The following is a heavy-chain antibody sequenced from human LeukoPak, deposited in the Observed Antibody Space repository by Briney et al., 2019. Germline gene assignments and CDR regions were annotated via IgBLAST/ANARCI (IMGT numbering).Heavy chain of an antibody. CDR3: ASRMGATRGH. J-gene: IGHJ4*02. CDR1: GFTVSSNY. Sequence: GGSLRLSCAASGFTVSSNYMSWVRQAPGKGLEWVSAIYSGGSTYYADSVKGRFTISRHNSKNTLYLQMNSLRAEDTAVYYCASRMGATRGHWGQGTLVTVSS. V-gene: IGHV3-53*04. CDR2: IYSGGST. D-gene: IGHD1-26*01.